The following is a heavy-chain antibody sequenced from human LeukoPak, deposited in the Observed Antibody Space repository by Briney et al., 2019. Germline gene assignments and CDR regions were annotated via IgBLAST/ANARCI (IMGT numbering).Heavy chain of an antibody. J-gene: IGHJ5*02. Sequence: PGGFLRLCCAASGFTFSSNVMSWVRQDTGKGLEWVSSISSSSSYIYYADSVKGRFTISRDNAKNSLYLQMNSLRAEDTAVYYCARVLWFGELAFDPWGQGTLVTVSS. D-gene: IGHD3-10*01. CDR3: ARVLWFGELAFDP. CDR2: ISSSSSYI. V-gene: IGHV3-21*01. CDR1: GFTFSSNV.